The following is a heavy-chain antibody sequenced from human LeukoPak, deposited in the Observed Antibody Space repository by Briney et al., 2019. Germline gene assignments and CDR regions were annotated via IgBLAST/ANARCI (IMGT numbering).Heavy chain of an antibody. V-gene: IGHV1-2*02. J-gene: IGHJ4*02. CDR3: ATLRRSGWYIGD. D-gene: IGHD6-19*01. Sequence: ASVKVSCKASGYTFTDYYMHWVRQAPGHGLEWMGWINPNSGGTNYAEKFQGRVTMTRDTSITTAYMELSSLRSDDTAMYYCATLRRSGWYIGDWGQGTLVTVSS. CDR2: INPNSGGT. CDR1: GYTFTDYY.